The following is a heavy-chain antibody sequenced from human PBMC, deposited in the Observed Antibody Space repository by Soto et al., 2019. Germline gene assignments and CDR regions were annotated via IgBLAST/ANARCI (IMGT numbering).Heavy chain of an antibody. J-gene: IGHJ6*02. Sequence: GGSLRLSCAASGLTFSSYGMHWVRQAPGKGLEWVAVISYDGSNKYYADSVKGRFTISRDNSKNSLYLQINSLRAEDTAVYYCAISSDYYYYYGIDVWGQGTTVTVSS. V-gene: IGHV3-30*03. CDR3: AISSDYYYYYGIDV. D-gene: IGHD4-17*01. CDR2: ISYDGSNK. CDR1: GLTFSSYG.